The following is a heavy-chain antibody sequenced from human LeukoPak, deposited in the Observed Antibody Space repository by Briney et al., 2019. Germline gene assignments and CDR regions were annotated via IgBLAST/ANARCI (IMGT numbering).Heavy chain of an antibody. Sequence: SETLSLTCTVSGGSISSSSYYWGWIRQPPGKGLEWIGSIYYSGSTYYNPSLKSRVTISVDTSKNQFSLKLSSVTAADTAVYYCAKELNANWNYDAFDIWGQGTMVTVSS. J-gene: IGHJ3*02. D-gene: IGHD1-7*01. CDR3: AKELNANWNYDAFDI. CDR1: GGSISSSSYY. V-gene: IGHV4-39*07. CDR2: IYYSGST.